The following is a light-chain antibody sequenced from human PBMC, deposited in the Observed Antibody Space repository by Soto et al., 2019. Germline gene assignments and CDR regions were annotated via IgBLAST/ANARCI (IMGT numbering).Light chain of an antibody. CDR3: QQYNSYT. Sequence: DLPMTQSPSTLSASVGDRVTITCRASQSISSWLAWYQQKPGKAPKLLIYDASSLESGVPSRFSGSGSGTEFTLTISSLQPDDFATYYCQQYNSYTFGGGTKVEIK. V-gene: IGKV1-5*01. CDR2: DAS. CDR1: QSISSW. J-gene: IGKJ4*01.